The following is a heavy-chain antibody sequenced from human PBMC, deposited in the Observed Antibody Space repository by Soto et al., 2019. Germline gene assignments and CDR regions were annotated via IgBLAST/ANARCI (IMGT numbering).Heavy chain of an antibody. D-gene: IGHD3-22*01. CDR2: INHSGST. CDR3: ARGLGITMIVVADDAFDI. J-gene: IGHJ3*02. Sequence: LSLTCAVYGGSFSGYYWSWIRQPPGKGLEWIGEINHSGSTNYNPSPKSRVTISVDTSKNQFSLKLSSVTAADTAVYYCARGLGITMIVVADDAFDIWGQGTMVTVSS. CDR1: GGSFSGYY. V-gene: IGHV4-34*01.